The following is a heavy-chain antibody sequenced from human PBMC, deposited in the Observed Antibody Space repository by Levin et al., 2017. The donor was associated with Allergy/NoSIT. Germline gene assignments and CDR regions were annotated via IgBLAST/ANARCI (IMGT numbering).Heavy chain of an antibody. D-gene: IGHD2-15*01. CDR1: GYTFTGYY. CDR3: ARDLGCSGGSCSLGYYYYGMDV. J-gene: IGHJ6*02. CDR2: INPNSGGT. Sequence: GESLKISCKASGYTFTGYYMHWVRQAPGQGLEWMGWINPNSGGTNYAQKFQGRVTMTRDTSISTAYMELSRLRSDDTAVYYCARDLGCSGGSCSLGYYYYGMDVWGQGTTVTVSS. V-gene: IGHV1-2*02.